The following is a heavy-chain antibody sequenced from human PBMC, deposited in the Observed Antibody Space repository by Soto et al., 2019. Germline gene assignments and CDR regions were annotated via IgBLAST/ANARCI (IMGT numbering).Heavy chain of an antibody. V-gene: IGHV3-30*04. CDR3: ARSAGGSYPPYDY. J-gene: IGHJ4*02. Sequence: QVQLVESGGGVVQPGRSLRLSCAAAGFTFSSYAMHWFRQAPGTGLELVAVISYDGRGKYYPDSVKGRFTIARDNSNNTLYLQMNSLRAEDTAVYYCARSAGGSYPPYDYWGQGSLVTDFS. D-gene: IGHD1-26*01. CDR1: GFTFSSYA. CDR2: ISYDGRGK.